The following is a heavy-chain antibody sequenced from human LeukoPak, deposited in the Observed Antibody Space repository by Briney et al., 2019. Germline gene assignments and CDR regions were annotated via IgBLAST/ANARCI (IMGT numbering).Heavy chain of an antibody. Sequence: GGSLRLSCAASGFTFSSYWMSWVRQAPGRGLEWVANIKQDGSEKYYVDSVKGRFTISRDNTKNSLYLQMNSLRAEDTAVYYCARSLREYYYDSSGYQYFDYWGQGTLVTVSS. CDR3: ARSLREYYYDSSGYQYFDY. CDR1: GFTFSSYW. D-gene: IGHD3-22*01. CDR2: IKQDGSEK. V-gene: IGHV3-7*01. J-gene: IGHJ4*02.